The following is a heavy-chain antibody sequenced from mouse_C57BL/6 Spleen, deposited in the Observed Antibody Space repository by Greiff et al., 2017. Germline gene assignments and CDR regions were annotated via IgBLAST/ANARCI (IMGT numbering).Heavy chain of an antibody. V-gene: IGHV1-43*01. Sequence: EVQVVESGPELVKPGASVKISCKASGYSFTGYYMHWVKQSSEKSLEWIGEINPSTGGTSYNQKFKGKATLTVDKSSSTAYMQLKSLTSEDSAVYYCARSGDFDYWGQGTTLTVSS. CDR3: ARSGDFDY. J-gene: IGHJ2*01. D-gene: IGHD3-1*01. CDR1: GYSFTGYY. CDR2: INPSTGGT.